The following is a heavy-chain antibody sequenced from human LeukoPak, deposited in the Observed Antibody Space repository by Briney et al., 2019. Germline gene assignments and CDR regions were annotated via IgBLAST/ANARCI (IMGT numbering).Heavy chain of an antibody. CDR2: INPNSGGT. Sequence: GASVKVSCKASGYTFTGYYMHWVRQAPGQGLEWMGWINPNSGGTNYAQKFQGWVTMTRDTSISTAYMELSRLRSDDTAVYYCARDRLYYGSGSYYKGGDWFDPWGQGTLVTVSS. D-gene: IGHD3-10*01. J-gene: IGHJ5*02. CDR3: ARDRLYYGSGSYYKGGDWFDP. CDR1: GYTFTGYY. V-gene: IGHV1-2*04.